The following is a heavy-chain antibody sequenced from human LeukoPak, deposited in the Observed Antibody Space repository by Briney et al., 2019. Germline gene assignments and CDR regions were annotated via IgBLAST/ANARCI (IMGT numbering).Heavy chain of an antibody. CDR3: AKPGKEMATKSSYFDY. CDR2: ISGSGGST. J-gene: IGHJ4*02. V-gene: IGHV3-23*01. Sequence: ETLSLTCVVYGGSFSGYYWSWVRQAPGKGLEWVSAISGSGGSTYYADSVKGRFTISRDNSKNTLYLQMNSLRAEDTAVYYCAKPGKEMATKSSYFDYWGQGTLVTVSS. D-gene: IGHD5-24*01. CDR1: GGSFSGYY.